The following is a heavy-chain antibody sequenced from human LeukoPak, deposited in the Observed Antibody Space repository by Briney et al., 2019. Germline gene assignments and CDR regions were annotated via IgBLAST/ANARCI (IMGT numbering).Heavy chain of an antibody. CDR1: GGSISSGGYY. CDR2: IYSSGST. D-gene: IGHD4-17*01. CDR3: ARHVYGKGMYV. Sequence: PSETLSLTCTVSGGSISSGGYYWSWIRQHPGKGLEWIGYIYSSGSTAYNPSLKSRLTISIATSKNQFSLTLSSVTAADTAVYYCARHVYGKGMYVWGKGTTVTVSS. V-gene: IGHV4-31*03. J-gene: IGHJ6*04.